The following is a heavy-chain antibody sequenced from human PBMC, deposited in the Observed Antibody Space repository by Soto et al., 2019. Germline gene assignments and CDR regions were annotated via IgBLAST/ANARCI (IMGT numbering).Heavy chain of an antibody. J-gene: IGHJ4*02. D-gene: IGHD6-19*01. CDR1: GFTSSSYS. CDR2: ISSSSSYI. CDR3: ARTEAVAGTGDY. V-gene: IGHV3-21*01. Sequence: EVQLVESGGGLVKPGGSLRLSCAASGFTSSSYSMNWVRQAPGKGLEWVSSISSSSSYIYYADSVKGRFTISRDNAKNSLYLQMNSLRAEDTAVYYCARTEAVAGTGDYWGQGTLVTVSS.